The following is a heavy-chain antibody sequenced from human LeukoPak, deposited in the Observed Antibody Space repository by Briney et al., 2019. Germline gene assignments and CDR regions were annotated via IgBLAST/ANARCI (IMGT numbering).Heavy chain of an antibody. D-gene: IGHD3-10*01. CDR3: ARDLSGSGSYI. J-gene: IGHJ4*02. CDR2: IYYSGST. Sequence: PSETLSLTCTVSGGSISSYYWNWIRQPPGKGLEWIGYIYYSGSTNYNPSLKSRVTISVDTSKNQFSLKLSSVTAADTAVYYCARDLSGSGSYIWGQGTLVTVSS. CDR1: GGSISSYY. V-gene: IGHV4-59*12.